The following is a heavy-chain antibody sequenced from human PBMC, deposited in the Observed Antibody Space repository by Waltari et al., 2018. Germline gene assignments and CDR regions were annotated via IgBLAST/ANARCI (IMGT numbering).Heavy chain of an antibody. CDR3: ARAVYKGISSGSDAFDI. D-gene: IGHD6-6*01. J-gene: IGHJ3*02. CDR2: INHSGST. CDR1: GGSFSGYY. V-gene: IGHV4-34*01. Sequence: QVQLQQWGAGLLKPSETLSLTCAVYGGSFSGYYWSWIRPPPGKGLEWIGEINHSGSTNYNPSLKSRVTISVDTSKNQFSLKLSSVTAADTAVYYCARAVYKGISSGSDAFDIWGQGTMVTVSS.